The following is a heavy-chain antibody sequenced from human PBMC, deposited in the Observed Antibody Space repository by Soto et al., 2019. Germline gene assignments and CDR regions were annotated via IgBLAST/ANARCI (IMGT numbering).Heavy chain of an antibody. J-gene: IGHJ4*02. Sequence: ASVTVSCQASGGTFISYAISWVRQAPGQGLEWMGGISAFIGNTNYAQKLQGRVTITTDTSTSTAYMELRSLRSDDTAVYYCARAGIVERSQFDYWGQGTLVTVSS. CDR3: ARAGIVERSQFDY. V-gene: IGHV1-18*01. CDR2: ISAFIGNT. CDR1: GGTFISYA. D-gene: IGHD3-22*01.